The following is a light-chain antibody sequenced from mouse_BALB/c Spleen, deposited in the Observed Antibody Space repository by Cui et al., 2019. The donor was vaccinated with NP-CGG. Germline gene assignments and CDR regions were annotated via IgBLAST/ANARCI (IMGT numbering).Light chain of an antibody. Sequence: QPGVSHEAVLTTSPGETVTLTCRSSTGAVTTSNYANWVQEKPDHLFTGLIGGTNNRAPGVPARFSGSLIGDKAALTITGAQTEDEAIYFCALWYSNHWVFGGGTKLTVL. CDR2: GTN. V-gene: IGLV1*01. CDR3: ALWYSNHWV. CDR1: TGAVTTSNY. J-gene: IGLJ1*01.